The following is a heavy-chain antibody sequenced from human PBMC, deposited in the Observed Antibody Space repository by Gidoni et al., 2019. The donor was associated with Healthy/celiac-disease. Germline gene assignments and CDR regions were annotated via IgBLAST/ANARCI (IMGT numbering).Heavy chain of an antibody. D-gene: IGHD3-10*01. CDR2: VYPGDSDT. Sequence: EVTLAQSGAEVKKPGESTKNSCKGSGYSFSSYWIGWVRQMPGKGLEWMGAVYPGDSDTRYSPSFEGQVTISADKSISTAYLQWSGLKASDSGMYYCARHYFGSGSSPWGQGTLVTVSS. V-gene: IGHV5-51*01. J-gene: IGHJ5*02. CDR1: GYSFSSYW. CDR3: ARHYFGSGSSP.